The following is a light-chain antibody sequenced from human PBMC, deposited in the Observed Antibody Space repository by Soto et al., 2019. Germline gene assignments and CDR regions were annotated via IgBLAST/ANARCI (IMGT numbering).Light chain of an antibody. CDR1: NIGSKS. CDR2: YDR. Sequence: SSELTQPPSVSETPGKTATLTCGGSNIGSKSVNWYQQKPGQAPVLIMFYDRVRPSGIPARFSGSNSGNTATLTITGVEVGDEADYFCQVWDATSDPEGVFGGGTKLTVL. CDR3: QVWDATSDPEGV. V-gene: IGLV3-21*04. J-gene: IGLJ3*02.